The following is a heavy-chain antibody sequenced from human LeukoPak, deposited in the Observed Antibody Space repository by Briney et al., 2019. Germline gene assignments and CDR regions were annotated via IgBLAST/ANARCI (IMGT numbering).Heavy chain of an antibody. V-gene: IGHV4-59*01. CDR1: GGSIRTYS. J-gene: IGHJ5*02. CDR2: VYKSGGT. Sequence: SETLSLTCTVSGGSIRTYSWNWIRQPPGQGLEWIGYVYKSGGTYNNPSLRSRVAISMDTSNSQFSLRLTSVTAADTAVYYCARDAGGTWFDPWGQGILVTVSS. CDR3: ARDAGGTWFDP.